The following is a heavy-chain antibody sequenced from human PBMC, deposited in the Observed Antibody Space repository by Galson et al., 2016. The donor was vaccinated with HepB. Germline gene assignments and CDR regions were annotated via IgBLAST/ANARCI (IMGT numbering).Heavy chain of an antibody. CDR3: AKGDTIFGGYYGMDV. J-gene: IGHJ6*04. V-gene: IGHV3-11*01. CDR2: ISSDGTVI. CDR1: NFMFSDYP. Sequence: SLRLSCAASNFMFSDYPMSWIRQAPGKGLEWLSYISSDGTVIYYADSVKGRFSISRDDAKHSLHLQMNSLRAEDTAIYYCAKGDTIFGGYYGMDVWGKGTTVTVSS. D-gene: IGHD3-3*01.